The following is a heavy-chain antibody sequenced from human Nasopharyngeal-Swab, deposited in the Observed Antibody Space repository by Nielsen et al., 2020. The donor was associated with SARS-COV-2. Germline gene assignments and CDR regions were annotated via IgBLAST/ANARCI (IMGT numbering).Heavy chain of an antibody. CDR2: IKQDGSEK. V-gene: IGHV3-7*01. D-gene: IGHD3-3*01. CDR3: ARAFSRGTIFGVPDV. CDR1: GFTFSSHW. Sequence: GESLKISCAASGFTFSSHWMSWVRQASGKGLEWVANIKQDGSEKYYVDSVKGRFTISRDNAKNSLYLQMNSLRAGDTAVYYCARAFSRGTIFGVPDVWGQGTTVTVSS. J-gene: IGHJ6*02.